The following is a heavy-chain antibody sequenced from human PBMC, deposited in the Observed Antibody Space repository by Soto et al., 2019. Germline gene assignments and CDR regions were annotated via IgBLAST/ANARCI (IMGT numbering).Heavy chain of an antibody. CDR1: GNRFTSYW. J-gene: IGHJ4*02. Sequence: GESLKISCTGSGNRFTSYWIGWVRQMPGKGLEWMGIIYLGDSNTRYSPTFQGQVTISADRSISTAYLQWSSLKASDTAMYYCARHSQGGYSYGPATFWGQGTLVTVSS. D-gene: IGHD5-18*01. CDR2: IYLGDSNT. V-gene: IGHV5-51*01. CDR3: ARHSQGGYSYGPATF.